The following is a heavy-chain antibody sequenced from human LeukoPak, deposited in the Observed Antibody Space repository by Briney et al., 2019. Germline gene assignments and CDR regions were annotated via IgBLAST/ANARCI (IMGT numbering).Heavy chain of an antibody. D-gene: IGHD1-1*01. CDR1: GFTFSSYG. V-gene: IGHV3-33*06. CDR3: AKGRMSTGSNWFDP. J-gene: IGHJ5*02. CDR2: ICYDGSKK. Sequence: GGSLRLSCAASGFTFSSYGMHWVRQAPGKGLEGGAVICYDGSKKYYADSVKGRFTISRDNSKNTLYLQMTSLRAEDTAVYYCAKGRMSTGSNWFDPWGQGTLVTAAS.